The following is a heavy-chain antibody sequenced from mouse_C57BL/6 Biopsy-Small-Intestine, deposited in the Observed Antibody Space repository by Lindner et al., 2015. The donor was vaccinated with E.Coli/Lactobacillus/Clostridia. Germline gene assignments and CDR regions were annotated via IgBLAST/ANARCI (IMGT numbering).Heavy chain of an antibody. Sequence: VQLQESGAELVKPGASVKIPCKASGYTFTDYYMHWVKQSHGKSLEWIGLVYPYNGGTSYNQKFKGKATLTVDTSSSTAYMQLSSLTTEDSAIYYCARGNWDYWYFDVWGTGTTVTVSS. CDR1: GYTFTDYY. J-gene: IGHJ1*03. D-gene: IGHD4-1*01. V-gene: IGHV1-36*01. CDR2: VYPYNGGT. CDR3: ARGNWDYWYFDV.